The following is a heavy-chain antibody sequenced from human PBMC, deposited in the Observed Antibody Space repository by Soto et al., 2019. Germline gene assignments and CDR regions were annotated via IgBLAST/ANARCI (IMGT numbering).Heavy chain of an antibody. CDR1: GDSASSYSAA. Sequence: SQTLSLTCAISGDSASSYSAAWNWLRQSPSGGLEWLGRTYYRSRFFSDYAESVKSRIIINPDTSKNQFSLQLKSVTPEDTAVYYCVRDRYSSSGWFDPWGQGTPVTVSS. J-gene: IGHJ5*02. D-gene: IGHD3-10*01. V-gene: IGHV6-1*01. CDR3: VRDRYSSSGWFDP. CDR2: TYYRSRFFS.